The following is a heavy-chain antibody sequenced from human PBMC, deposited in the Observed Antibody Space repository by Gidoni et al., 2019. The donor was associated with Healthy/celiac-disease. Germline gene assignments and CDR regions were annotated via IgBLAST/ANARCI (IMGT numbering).Heavy chain of an antibody. CDR1: GFTFSSSS. J-gene: IGHJ4*02. CDR3: ARTPAVGELLLWSDY. V-gene: IGHV3-21*01. CDR2: ISSSSSYI. Sequence: EVQLVESGGGLVKPGGSLRLSCAASGFTFSSSSMNWVRQAPGKGLEWVSSISSSSSYIYYADSVKGRFTISRDNAKNSLYLQMNSLRAEDTAVYYCARTPAVGELLLWSDYWGQGTLVTVSS. D-gene: IGHD1-26*01.